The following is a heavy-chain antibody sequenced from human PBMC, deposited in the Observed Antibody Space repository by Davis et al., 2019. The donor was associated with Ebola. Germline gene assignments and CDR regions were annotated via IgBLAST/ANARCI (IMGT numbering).Heavy chain of an antibody. V-gene: IGHV1-3*01. J-gene: IGHJ4*02. Sequence: ASVKVSCKASGYSFISYVIHWVRQAPGQRLEWMGWINAGNGNTKYSQKFQGRVTITRDTSASTAYMELSSLRSEDTAVYYCAREGLYYYGSGSYYRTFDYWGQGTLVTVSS. CDR2: INAGNGNT. D-gene: IGHD3-10*01. CDR1: GYSFISYV. CDR3: AREGLYYYGSGSYYRTFDY.